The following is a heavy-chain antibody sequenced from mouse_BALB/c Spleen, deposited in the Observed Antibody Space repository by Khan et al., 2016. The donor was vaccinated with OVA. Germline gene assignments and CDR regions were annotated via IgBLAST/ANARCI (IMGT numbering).Heavy chain of an antibody. V-gene: IGHV1-4*01. D-gene: IGHD2-14*01. J-gene: IGHJ4*01. CDR1: GYTFTSHT. CDR3: ARRTTEYALDY. CDR2: INPRSDYT. Sequence: QVQLKQSGAELARPGASVMMSCKASGYTFTSHTMHWVKQRPGQGLEWIGYINPRSDYTQYNQKFNDKATLTADISSSTAYMQLSSLTSEDSAVYYCARRTTEYALDYWGQGTSVTVSS.